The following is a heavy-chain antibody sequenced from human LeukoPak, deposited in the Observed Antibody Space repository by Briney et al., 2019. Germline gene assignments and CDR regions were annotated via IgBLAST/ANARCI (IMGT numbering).Heavy chain of an antibody. V-gene: IGHV4-34*01. D-gene: IGHD3-10*01. Sequence: SETLSLTCAVYGGSFSGYYWSWIRQPPGEGLEWIGEINHSGSTNYNPSLKSRVTISVDTSKDQFSLKLSSVTAADTAVYYCARTITMVRGVIQGFDYWGQGTLVTVSS. J-gene: IGHJ4*02. CDR2: INHSGST. CDR3: ARTITMVRGVIQGFDY. CDR1: GGSFSGYY.